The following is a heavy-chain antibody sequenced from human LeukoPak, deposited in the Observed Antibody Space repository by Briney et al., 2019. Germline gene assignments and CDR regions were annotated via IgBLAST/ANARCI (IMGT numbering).Heavy chain of an antibody. D-gene: IGHD3-16*02. V-gene: IGHV3-23*01. Sequence: ETLSLTCTVSGGSVSSGSYYWGWIRQPPGKGLEWVSGISGSGGSKYYADSVKGRFAISRDNAKNSLYLQMNSLRAEDTAVYYCAREQYDYVWGSYRYVDYWGQGTLVTVSS. CDR1: GGSVSSGSYY. CDR3: AREQYDYVWGSYRYVDY. CDR2: ISGSGGSK. J-gene: IGHJ4*02.